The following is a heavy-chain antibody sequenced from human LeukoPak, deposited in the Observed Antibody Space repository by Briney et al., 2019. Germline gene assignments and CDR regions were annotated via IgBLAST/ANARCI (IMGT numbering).Heavy chain of an antibody. V-gene: IGHV1-69*05. D-gene: IGHD3-10*01. CDR1: GGTFSSYA. CDR2: IIPIFGTA. Sequence: ASVKVSCKASGGTFSSYAISWVRQAPGQGLEWMGGIIPIFGTANYAQKFQGRVTITTDESTSTAYMELSSLRSEDTAVYYCARPGVTMVRGVTEYNWFDPWGQGTLVTVSS. J-gene: IGHJ5*02. CDR3: ARPGVTMVRGVTEYNWFDP.